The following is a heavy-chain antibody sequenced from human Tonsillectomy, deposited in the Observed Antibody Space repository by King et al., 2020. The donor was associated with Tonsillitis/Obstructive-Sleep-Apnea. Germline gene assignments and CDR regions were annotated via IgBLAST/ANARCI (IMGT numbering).Heavy chain of an antibody. D-gene: IGHD5-12*01. CDR2: ISSSSSYT. V-gene: IGHV3-11*06. Sequence: VQLVESGGGLVKPGGSLRLSCAASGFSFSDYYTTWIRQAPGKGLEWVSYISSSSSYTNYADSVKGRFTISRDNAKNSLYLQMNSLRAEDTAVYYCARGGIVATYYFDYWGQGTLVTVSS. CDR3: ARGGIVATYYFDY. J-gene: IGHJ4*02. CDR1: GFSFSDYY.